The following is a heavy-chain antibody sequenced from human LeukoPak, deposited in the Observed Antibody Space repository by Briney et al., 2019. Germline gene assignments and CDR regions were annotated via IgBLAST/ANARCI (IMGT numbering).Heavy chain of an antibody. CDR3: TRDSQLEWFYS. V-gene: IGHV4-30-4*01. CDR1: GGSISSGDYY. CDR2: IYYSGST. J-gene: IGHJ5*01. D-gene: IGHD3-10*01. Sequence: PSQTLSLTCTVSGGSISSGDYYWSWIRQPPGKGLEWIGYIYYSGSTYYNPSLKSRVTISMDTSKNQFSLNLSSVTAADTAVYYCTRDSQLEWFYSWGQGTLVTVSS.